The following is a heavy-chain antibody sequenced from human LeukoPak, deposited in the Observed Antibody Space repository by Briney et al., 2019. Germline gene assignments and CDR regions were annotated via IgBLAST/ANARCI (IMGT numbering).Heavy chain of an antibody. CDR3: ARRLVVVPAAITANPNWFDP. J-gene: IGHJ5*02. D-gene: IGHD2-2*02. V-gene: IGHV4-34*01. CDR1: GGSFSGYY. Sequence: SETLSLTCAVYGGSFSGYYWSWIRQPPGKGLEWIGEINHSGSTNYNPSLKSRVTISVDTSKNQFSLKLSSVTAADTAVYYCARRLVVVPAAITANPNWFDPWGQGTLVTVSS. CDR2: INHSGST.